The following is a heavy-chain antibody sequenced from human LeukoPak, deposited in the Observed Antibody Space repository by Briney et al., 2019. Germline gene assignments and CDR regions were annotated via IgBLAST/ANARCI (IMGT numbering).Heavy chain of an antibody. CDR1: GFTFSSYS. Sequence: GGSLRLSCAAYGFTFSSYSMNWVRQAPGKGLEWVASISSSSSYIYYADSVKGRFTISRDNAKNSLYLQMNSLRAEDTAVYYCARVEYSSSSWGYNWFDPWGQGTLVTVSS. D-gene: IGHD6-6*01. CDR2: ISSSSSYI. V-gene: IGHV3-21*01. CDR3: ARVEYSSSSWGYNWFDP. J-gene: IGHJ5*02.